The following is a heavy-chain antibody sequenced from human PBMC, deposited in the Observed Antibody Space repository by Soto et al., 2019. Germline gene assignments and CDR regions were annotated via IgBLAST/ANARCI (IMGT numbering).Heavy chain of an antibody. V-gene: IGHV3-33*01. D-gene: IGHD3-16*01. CDR2: IWSNGINQ. J-gene: IGHJ3*02. CDR3: VRERGPFDAFGI. Sequence: QVQLVESGGGVVQPGRSLRLSCTASGFTFSTYGMHWVRQAPGKGLEWVTVIWSNGINQYYADSVKGRFTFSRDNSENMLYLQMNSLRAEDTAMYFCVRERGPFDAFGIWGQGTMVTVSS. CDR1: GFTFSTYG.